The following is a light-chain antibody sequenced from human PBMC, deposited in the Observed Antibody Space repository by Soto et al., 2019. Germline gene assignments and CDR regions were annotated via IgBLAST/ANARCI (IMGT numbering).Light chain of an antibody. CDR1: SSDVGSYNR. Sequence: QSALTQSPSVSGSPGQAVTISCTGTSSDVGSYNRVSWYQQPPGTAPKVMIYDVSNRPSAVPDRFSGSKSGNTASLTISGLQAEDESDYYCSSYTSSSTYVFGTGTKVTVL. J-gene: IGLJ1*01. CDR3: SSYTSSSTYV. CDR2: DVS. V-gene: IGLV2-18*02.